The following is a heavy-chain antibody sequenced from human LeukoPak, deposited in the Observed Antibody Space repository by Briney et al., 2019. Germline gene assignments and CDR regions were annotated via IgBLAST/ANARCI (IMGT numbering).Heavy chain of an antibody. CDR1: GFTFSSYW. Sequence: GGSLRLSCAASGFTFSSYWMSWVRQAPGKGLEWVANIKEDGSDKYYVDSVKGRFTISRDNAKNSLFLQMNSLRAEDTAVYYCARVVLSGNYADGFDFWGQGTMVTVSS. J-gene: IGHJ3*01. D-gene: IGHD1-26*01. V-gene: IGHV3-7*01. CDR2: IKEDGSDK. CDR3: ARVVLSGNYADGFDF.